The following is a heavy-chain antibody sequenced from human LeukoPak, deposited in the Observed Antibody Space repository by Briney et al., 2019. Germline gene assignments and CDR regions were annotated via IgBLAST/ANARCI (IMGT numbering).Heavy chain of an antibody. CDR1: GDSVSSNSVT. Sequence: SQTLSRTCAISGDSVSSNSVTWNWIRQFPSRGLEWLGRTYYRSTWYNDYAVSVRGRITVNPDTSKNQFSLHLNSVTPEDTAVYYCARRLTQYDCFDPWGQGILVTVSS. V-gene: IGHV6-1*01. J-gene: IGHJ5*02. D-gene: IGHD2-2*01. CDR2: TYYRSTWYN. CDR3: ARRLTQYDCFDP.